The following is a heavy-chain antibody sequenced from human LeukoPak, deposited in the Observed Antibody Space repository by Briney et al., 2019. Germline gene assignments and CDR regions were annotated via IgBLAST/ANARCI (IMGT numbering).Heavy chain of an antibody. CDR2: IIPIFGTA. J-gene: IGHJ4*02. CDR3: ARDRAAAGYY. V-gene: IGHV1-69*13. CDR1: GGTFSSYA. D-gene: IGHD6-13*01. Sequence: ASVKVSCKASGGTFSSYAISWVRQAPGQGLEWMGGIIPIFGTANYAQKFQGRVTITADESTSTAYMELSGLRSEDTAVYYCARDRAAAGYYWGQGTLVTVSS.